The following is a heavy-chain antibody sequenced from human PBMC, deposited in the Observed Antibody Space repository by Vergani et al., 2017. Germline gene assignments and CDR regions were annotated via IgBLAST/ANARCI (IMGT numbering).Heavy chain of an antibody. J-gene: IGHJ6*02. CDR2: INPSGGST. V-gene: IGHV1-46*01. CDR1: GGTFSSYA. D-gene: IGHD3-10*01. CDR3: ARDDLGGIPYHYGMDV. Sequence: QVQLVQSGAEVKKPGSSVKVSCKASGGTFSSYAISWVRQAPGQGLEWMGIINPSGGSTSYAQKFQGRVTMTRDTSTSTVYMELSSLRSEDTAVYYCARDDLGGIPYHYGMDVWGQGTTVTVSS.